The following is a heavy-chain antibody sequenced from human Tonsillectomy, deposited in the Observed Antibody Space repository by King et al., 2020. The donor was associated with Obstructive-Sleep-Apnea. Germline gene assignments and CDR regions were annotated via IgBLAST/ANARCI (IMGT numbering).Heavy chain of an antibody. CDR2: IYHSGST. V-gene: IGHV4-4*02. Sequence: QLQESGPGLVKPSGTLSLTCAVSGGSISSSNWWSWVRQPPGKGLEWIGEIYHSGSTNYNPSLKSRVTISVDKSKNQFSLKLSSVTAADTAVYYCARLPRIAVAGVHDWGYYYYGMDVWGQGTTVTVSS. CDR1: GGSISSSNW. CDR3: ARLPRIAVAGVHDWGYYYYGMDV. J-gene: IGHJ6*02. D-gene: IGHD6-19*01.